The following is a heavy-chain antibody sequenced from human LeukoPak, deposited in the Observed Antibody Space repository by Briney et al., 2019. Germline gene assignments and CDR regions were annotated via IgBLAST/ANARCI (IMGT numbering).Heavy chain of an antibody. CDR3: ARHSFVSVAGIISLPFYAFDI. J-gene: IGHJ3*02. Sequence: SETLSLTCAVHGGSFSGNYWNWIRQPPGKGLEWIGEINHSGSTNYNPSLKSRATISVDTSKNQFSLKLSSVTAADTAVYYCARHSFVSVAGIISLPFYAFDIWGQGTMVTVSS. D-gene: IGHD6-19*01. CDR2: INHSGST. V-gene: IGHV4-34*01. CDR1: GGSFSGNY.